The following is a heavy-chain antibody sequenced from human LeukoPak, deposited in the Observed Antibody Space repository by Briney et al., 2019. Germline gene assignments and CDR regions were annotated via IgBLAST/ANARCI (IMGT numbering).Heavy chain of an antibody. CDR2: IKQDGSEK. D-gene: IGHD2-2*01. Sequence: GGSLRLSCAASGFTFSSYWMSWVRQAPGKGLEWWVNIKQDGSEKYYVDSVKGRFTISRDNAKNSLYLQMNSLRAEDTAVYYCAREGARGYCSSTSCYAGFDYWGQGTLVTVSS. J-gene: IGHJ4*02. CDR3: AREGARGYCSSTSCYAGFDY. CDR1: GFTFSSYW. V-gene: IGHV3-7*01.